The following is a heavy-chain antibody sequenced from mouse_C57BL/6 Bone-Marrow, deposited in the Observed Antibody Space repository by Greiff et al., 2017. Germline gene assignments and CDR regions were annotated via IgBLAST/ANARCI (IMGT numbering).Heavy chain of an antibody. CDR2: IDPENGDT. D-gene: IGHD2-3*01. J-gene: IGHJ2*01. Sequence: EVQLQQSGAELVRPGASVKLSCTASGFTIKDDYMHWVKQRPEQGLEWIGWIDPENGDTEYASKFQGKATITADTSSNTAYLQLSSLTSEDTAVYYCTTGYDGDPFDYWGQGTTLTVSS. V-gene: IGHV14-4*01. CDR1: GFTIKDDY. CDR3: TTGYDGDPFDY.